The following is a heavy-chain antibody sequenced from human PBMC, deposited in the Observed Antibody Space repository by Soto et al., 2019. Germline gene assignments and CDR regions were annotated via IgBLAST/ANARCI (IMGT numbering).Heavy chain of an antibody. Sequence: PSETLSLTCTVSGGSISSYYWSWIRQPPGKGLEWIGYIYYSGSTNYNPSLKSRVTISVDTSKNQFSLKLSSVTAADTAVYYCARARITMVRGVIGWFDPWGQGTLVTVSS. V-gene: IGHV4-59*01. CDR2: IYYSGST. CDR1: GGSISSYY. D-gene: IGHD3-10*01. J-gene: IGHJ5*02. CDR3: ARARITMVRGVIGWFDP.